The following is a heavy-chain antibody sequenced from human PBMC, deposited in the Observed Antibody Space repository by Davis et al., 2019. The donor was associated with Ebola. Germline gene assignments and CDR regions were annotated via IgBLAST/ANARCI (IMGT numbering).Heavy chain of an antibody. V-gene: IGHV4-39*07. CDR3: ARSVEYCSSTSCQHYYYYGMDV. Sequence: PSETLSLTCTVSGGSISSSSYYWGWIRQPPGKGLEWIGSIYYSGSTYYNPSLKSRVTISVDTSKNQFSLKLSSVTAADTAVYYCARSVEYCSSTSCQHYYYYGMDVWGQGTTVTVSS. CDR1: GGSISSSSYY. D-gene: IGHD2-2*01. CDR2: IYYSGST. J-gene: IGHJ6*02.